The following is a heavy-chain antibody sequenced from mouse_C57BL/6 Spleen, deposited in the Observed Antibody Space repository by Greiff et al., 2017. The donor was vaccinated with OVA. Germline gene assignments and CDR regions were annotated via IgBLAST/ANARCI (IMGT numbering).Heavy chain of an antibody. J-gene: IGHJ2*01. Sequence: QVQLQQSGPELVKPGASVKISCKASGYTFTDYYINWVKQRPGQGLEWIGWIFPGSGSTYYNEKFKGKATLTVDKSSSTAYMLLSSLTSEDSAVYFCARSEIITTVVPFDYWGQGTTLTVSS. CDR2: IFPGSGST. CDR1: GYTFTDYY. D-gene: IGHD1-1*01. CDR3: ARSEIITTVVPFDY. V-gene: IGHV1-75*01.